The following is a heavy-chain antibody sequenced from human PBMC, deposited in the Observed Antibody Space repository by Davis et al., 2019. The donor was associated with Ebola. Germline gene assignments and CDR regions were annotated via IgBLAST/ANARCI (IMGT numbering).Heavy chain of an antibody. V-gene: IGHV1-69*13. CDR2: IIPIFGTA. J-gene: IGHJ4*02. D-gene: IGHD1-26*01. CDR3: AGLGFMVGATTFDY. CDR1: GGTFSSYA. Sequence: SVKVSCKASGGTFSSYAISWVRQAPGQGLEWMGGIIPIFGTANYAQKFQGRVTITADESTSTAYMELSSLRSEDTAVYYCAGLGFMVGATTFDYWGQGTLVTVSS.